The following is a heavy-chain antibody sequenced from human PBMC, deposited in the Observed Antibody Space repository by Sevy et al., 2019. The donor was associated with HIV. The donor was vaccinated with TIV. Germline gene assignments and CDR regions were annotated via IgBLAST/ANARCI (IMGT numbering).Heavy chain of an antibody. CDR1: GGSITSLY. CDR3: AGENAWGRGYS. V-gene: IGHV4-59*08. J-gene: IGHJ4*02. Sequence: SETRSLTCTVSGGSITSLYWYWIRQPPGKGLEWIANIYYNGHINYNPSLKSRVTLSLDTSKNQFSLRLSSVTAADTAMYYCAGENAWGRGYSWGQRTLVTVSS. CDR2: IYYNGHI. D-gene: IGHD1-26*01.